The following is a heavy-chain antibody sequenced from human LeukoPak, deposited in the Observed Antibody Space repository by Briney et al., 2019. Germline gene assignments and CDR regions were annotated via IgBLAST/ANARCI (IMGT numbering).Heavy chain of an antibody. Sequence: SETLSLTCTVSGGSISSSSYYWGWIRQPPGKGLEWIGSIYYSGSTYYNPSLKSRVTISVDTSKNQFSLKLSPVTAADTAVYYCAREAKAAAATAYYFDYWGQGTLVTVSS. J-gene: IGHJ4*02. CDR2: IYYSGST. CDR3: AREAKAAAATAYYFDY. D-gene: IGHD2-2*01. CDR1: GGSISSSSYY. V-gene: IGHV4-39*07.